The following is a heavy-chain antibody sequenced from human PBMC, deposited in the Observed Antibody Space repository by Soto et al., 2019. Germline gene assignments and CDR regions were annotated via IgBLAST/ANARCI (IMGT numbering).Heavy chain of an antibody. J-gene: IGHJ4*02. D-gene: IGHD1-26*01. CDR2: INPDTGDT. Sequence: ASVKVSCKASGYTFTADYIHWVRQAPGQGLAWMGWINPDTGDTNYAQNFQGRVTMTRDTSISTMYIELNRLTSDDTAVYYCARARYSGSFNNFDYWGQGTLVTVSS. CDR1: GYTFTADY. V-gene: IGHV1-2*02. CDR3: ARARYSGSFNNFDY.